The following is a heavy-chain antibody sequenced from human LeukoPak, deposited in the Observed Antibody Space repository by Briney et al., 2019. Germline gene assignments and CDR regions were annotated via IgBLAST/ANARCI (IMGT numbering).Heavy chain of an antibody. D-gene: IGHD3-16*01. CDR1: GGSFIDYY. V-gene: IGHV4-34*01. J-gene: IGHJ4*02. Sequence: PSETLSLTCAVYGGSFIDYYLTWLRQTPGKGLEWLGEINHSGSAKYNPSLKSRVIISIDTSKNQFSLNLSSVTAADTAVYYCASPGPESYHYVWGSLENWGQGTLVIVSS. CDR3: ASPGPESYHYVWGSLEN. CDR2: INHSGSA.